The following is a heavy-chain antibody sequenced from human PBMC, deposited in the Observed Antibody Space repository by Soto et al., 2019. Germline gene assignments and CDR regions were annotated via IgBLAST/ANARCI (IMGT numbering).Heavy chain of an antibody. CDR3: ARQSSGWYNWFDP. V-gene: IGHV4-39*01. Sequence: ASETLSLTCSVSGGSISSSSNYWGWIRQPPGKGLEWIGSIYYSGSIYYNPSLKSRVTISVDTSKNQFSLKLSSVTAAETAVYYCARQSSGWYNWFDPWGQGTLVTVSS. D-gene: IGHD6-19*01. CDR1: GGSISSSSNY. CDR2: IYYSGSI. J-gene: IGHJ5*02.